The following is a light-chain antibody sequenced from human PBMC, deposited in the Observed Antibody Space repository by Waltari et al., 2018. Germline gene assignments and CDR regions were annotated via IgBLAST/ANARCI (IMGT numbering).Light chain of an antibody. Sequence: QSALTQPASVSGSPGQSITISCTGTSSDVGRYNLVSWDQQHPGKAPKLMVYEGSKRPSGFSNRFSGSKSGNTASLTISGLQAEDEADYYCCSYAGSSYVVFGGGTKLTVL. CDR3: CSYAGSSYVV. J-gene: IGLJ2*01. CDR1: SSDVGRYNL. V-gene: IGLV2-23*01. CDR2: EGS.